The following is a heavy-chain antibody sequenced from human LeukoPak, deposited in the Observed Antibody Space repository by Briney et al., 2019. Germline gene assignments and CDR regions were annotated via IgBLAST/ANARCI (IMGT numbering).Heavy chain of an antibody. V-gene: IGHV4-39*01. J-gene: IGHJ1*01. CDR2: IYYSGDT. D-gene: IGHD6-13*01. CDR1: GGSISSSNNY. Sequence: SETLSLTCTVSGGSISSSNNYWGWIRQPPGKGLEWIGIIYYSGDTYYNPSLKSRVTISVDTSKNQLSLKLSSVTAADTAVYYCARVAAGIGFFQHWGQGTLVTVSS. CDR3: ARVAAGIGFFQH.